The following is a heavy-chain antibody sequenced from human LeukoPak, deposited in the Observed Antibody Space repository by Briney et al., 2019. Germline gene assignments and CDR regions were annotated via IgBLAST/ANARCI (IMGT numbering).Heavy chain of an antibody. CDR2: ISYDGSNK. Sequence: PGGSLRLSCAASGFTFSNYAMHWVRQAPGKGLEWVAVISYDGSNKYYADSVKGRFTISRDNSRNTLYLQMNSLRAEDTAVYYCARDVSHDFWSGYPVYWGQGILVTVSS. J-gene: IGHJ4*02. CDR3: ARDVSHDFWSGYPVY. D-gene: IGHD3-3*01. CDR1: GFTFSNYA. V-gene: IGHV3-30-3*01.